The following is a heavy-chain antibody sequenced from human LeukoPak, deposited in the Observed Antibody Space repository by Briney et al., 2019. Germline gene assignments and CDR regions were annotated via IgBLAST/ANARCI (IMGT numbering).Heavy chain of an antibody. CDR2: INHSGST. V-gene: IGHV4-34*01. CDR1: GGSFSGYY. CDR3: ARVGYNFDY. J-gene: IGHJ4*02. D-gene: IGHD2-15*01. Sequence: SETLSLTCAVYGGSFSGYYWSWIRQPPGKGLEWIGEINHSGSTNYNPSLKSRVTISVDTSKNQFSLKLSSVTAADTAVYYCARVGYNFDYWGQGTLVTVPS.